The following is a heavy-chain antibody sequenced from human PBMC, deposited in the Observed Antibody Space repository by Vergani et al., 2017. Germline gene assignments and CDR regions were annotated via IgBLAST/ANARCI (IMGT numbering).Heavy chain of an antibody. J-gene: IGHJ6*02. V-gene: IGHV1-3*01. Sequence: QVQLVQSGAEVKKPGASVKVSCKASGYTFTSYAMHWVRQAPGQRLEWMGWINAGNGNTKYSQKFQGGVTITRDTSAGTDYMELCSLRSEDTAVYYCASFSNYYGSGSYPYYYYGMDVWGQGTTVTVSS. CDR1: GYTFTSYA. D-gene: IGHD3-10*01. CDR2: INAGNGNT. CDR3: ASFSNYYGSGSYPYYYYGMDV.